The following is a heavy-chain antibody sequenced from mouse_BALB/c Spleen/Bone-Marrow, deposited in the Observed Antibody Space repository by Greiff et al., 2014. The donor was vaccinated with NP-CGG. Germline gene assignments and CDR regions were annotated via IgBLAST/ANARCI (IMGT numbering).Heavy chain of an antibody. CDR2: IDPANGNT. Sequence: VQLKESGAELVKPGASVKLSCTASGFNIKDTYMHWVKQRPEQGLEWIGRIDPANGNTKYDPKFQGKATITADTSSNTAYLQPSSLTSEDTAVYYCATYYYGSSWGFAYWGQGTLVTVSA. J-gene: IGHJ3*01. CDR1: GFNIKDTY. CDR3: ATYYYGSSWGFAY. V-gene: IGHV14-3*02. D-gene: IGHD1-1*01.